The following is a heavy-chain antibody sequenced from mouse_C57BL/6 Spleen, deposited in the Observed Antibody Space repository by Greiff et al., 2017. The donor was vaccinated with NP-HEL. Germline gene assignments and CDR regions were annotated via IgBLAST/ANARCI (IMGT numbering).Heavy chain of an antibody. J-gene: IGHJ4*01. D-gene: IGHD1-1*01. CDR2: INPNNGGT. CDR3: ARGIYYGSSYLYYAMDY. CDR1: GYTFTDYN. Sequence: VQLQQSGPELVKPGASVKIPCKASGYTFTDYNMDWVKQSHGKSLEWIGDINPNNGGTIYNQKFKGKATLTVDKSSSTAYMALRSLTSEDTAVYYCARGIYYGSSYLYYAMDYWGQGTSVTVSS. V-gene: IGHV1-18*01.